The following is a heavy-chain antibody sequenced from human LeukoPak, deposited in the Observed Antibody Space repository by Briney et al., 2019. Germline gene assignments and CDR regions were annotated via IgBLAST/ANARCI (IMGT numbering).Heavy chain of an antibody. CDR2: INPSGGNT. J-gene: IGHJ4*02. CDR3: ARSRQDLVPPGGY. CDR1: GYTFTSYY. V-gene: IGHV1-46*01. D-gene: IGHD6-13*01. Sequence: ASVKVSCKASGYTFTSYYMHWVRQAPGQGLEWMGIINPSGGNTRYAQKFQGRVTVTRDTSTSTVYMELSSLRSEDTAVYYCARSRQDLVPPGGYWGQGTLVTVSS.